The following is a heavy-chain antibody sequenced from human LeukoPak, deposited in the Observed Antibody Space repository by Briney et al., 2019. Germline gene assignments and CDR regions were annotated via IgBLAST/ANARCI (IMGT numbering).Heavy chain of an antibody. CDR1: GGSFSGYY. Sequence: SETLSLTCAVSGGSFSGYYWTWIRQPPGKGLEWIGEITHTGTTNYNPSLKSRVTISGDPSKNQFSLKVKSVTAADTAVYYCARKRDDGDYHIDYWGQGTLVTVSS. D-gene: IGHD4-17*01. CDR2: ITHTGTT. V-gene: IGHV4-34*01. J-gene: IGHJ4*02. CDR3: ARKRDDGDYHIDY.